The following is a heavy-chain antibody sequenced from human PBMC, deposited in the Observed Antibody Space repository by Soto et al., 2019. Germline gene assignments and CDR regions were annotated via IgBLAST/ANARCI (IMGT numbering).Heavy chain of an antibody. V-gene: IGHV3-11*06. CDR3: ARADYGDYPVGPDY. Sequence: PGGSLRLSCAASGFTFSDYYMSWIRQAPGKGLEWVSYISSSSSYTNYADSVKGRFTISRDNAKNSLYLQMNSLRAEDTAVYYCARADYGDYPVGPDYWGQGTLVTVSS. J-gene: IGHJ4*02. D-gene: IGHD4-17*01. CDR2: ISSSSSYT. CDR1: GFTFSDYY.